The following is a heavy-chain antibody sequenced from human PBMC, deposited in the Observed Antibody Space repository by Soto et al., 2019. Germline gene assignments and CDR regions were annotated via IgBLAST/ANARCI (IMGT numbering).Heavy chain of an antibody. CDR1: GGSISNSNW. V-gene: IGHV4-4*02. CDR2: IFHSGST. Sequence: QVQLQESGPGLVKPSGTLSLTCAVFGGSISNSNWWTWVRQPPGKGLDWIGEIFHSGSTNYNSSLMGRVTISVDKAINQFSLKLSSVIAADTAVYYCAHRPIVAAAIWGQGTLVTVSS. J-gene: IGHJ4*02. CDR3: AHRPIVAAAI. D-gene: IGHD1-26*01.